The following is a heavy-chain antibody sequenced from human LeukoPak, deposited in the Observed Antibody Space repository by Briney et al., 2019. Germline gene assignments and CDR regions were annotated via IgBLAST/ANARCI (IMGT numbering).Heavy chain of an antibody. CDR3: ARHRGSGYPYFDY. D-gene: IGHD3-22*01. Sequence: SETLSLTCTVSGGSINTYYWSWIRQPPRKGLEWIGYIYYSGSTNYNPSLKSRVTISVDTSKNQFSLKLSSLTAADTAVYYCARHRGSGYPYFDYWGQGTLVTVSS. V-gene: IGHV4-59*01. J-gene: IGHJ4*02. CDR2: IYYSGST. CDR1: GGSINTYY.